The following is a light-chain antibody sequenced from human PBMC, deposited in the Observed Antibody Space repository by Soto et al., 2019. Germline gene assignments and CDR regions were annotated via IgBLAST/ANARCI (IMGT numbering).Light chain of an antibody. CDR2: AAS. Sequence: DIQMTQSPSSLSASVGDRVTITCRASQSISSYLNWYQQKPGKDPKLLIYAASSLQSGVQSRFSGSGSGTDFTLTISGLQTEDFATYYCTQSYSNRTGGQGNEGAI. CDR3: TQSYSNRT. CDR1: QSISSY. V-gene: IGKV1-39*01. J-gene: IGKJ1*01.